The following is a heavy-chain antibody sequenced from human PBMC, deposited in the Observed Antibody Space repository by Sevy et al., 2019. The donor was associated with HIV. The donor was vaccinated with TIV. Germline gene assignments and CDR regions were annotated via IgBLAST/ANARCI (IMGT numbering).Heavy chain of an antibody. CDR3: ARDRGGYDFWSGYFQPDAFDI. Sequence: ASVKVSCKASGYTFTSYGISWVRQAPGQGLEWMGWISAYNGNTNYAQKLQGRVTMTTDTSTSTAYMELRSLRSDDTAVYYCARDRGGYDFWSGYFQPDAFDIWGQRTMVTVSS. V-gene: IGHV1-18*01. J-gene: IGHJ3*02. CDR1: GYTFTSYG. D-gene: IGHD3-3*01. CDR2: ISAYNGNT.